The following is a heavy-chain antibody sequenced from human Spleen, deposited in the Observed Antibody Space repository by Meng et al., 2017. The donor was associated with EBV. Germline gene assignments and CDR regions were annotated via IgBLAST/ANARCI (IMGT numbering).Heavy chain of an antibody. Sequence: QGQLVESGGGVVQPGRSLRLSCAVSGFTFSSYGMHWVRQAPGKGLEWVALIWYDGSYKYYADSVKGRFTISRDISKNTMSLQMNSLRAEDTAAYYCARKSSNYGTLIDYWGQGTLVTVSS. CDR2: IWYDGSYK. J-gene: IGHJ4*02. CDR3: ARKSSNYGTLIDY. D-gene: IGHD4-11*01. CDR1: GFTFSSYG. V-gene: IGHV3-33*01.